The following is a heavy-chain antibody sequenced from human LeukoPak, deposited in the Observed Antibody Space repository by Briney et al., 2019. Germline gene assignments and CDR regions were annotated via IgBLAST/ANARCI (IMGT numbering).Heavy chain of an antibody. J-gene: IGHJ4*02. D-gene: IGHD4-17*01. CDR2: IYTSGST. Sequence: SETLSLTCAVSGYSISSGSYYWSWIRQPAGKGLEWIGRIYTSGSTNYNPSLKSRVTISVDTSKNQFSLKLSSVTAADTAVYYCARESIYGDYGHWGQGTLVTVSS. CDR3: ARESIYGDYGH. V-gene: IGHV4-61*02. CDR1: GYSISSGSYY.